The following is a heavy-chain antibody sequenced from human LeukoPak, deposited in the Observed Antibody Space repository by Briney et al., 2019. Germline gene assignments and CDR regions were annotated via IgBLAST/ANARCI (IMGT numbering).Heavy chain of an antibody. CDR3: ARDPDQGRGFDF. V-gene: IGHV3-48*01. Sequence: GGSLRLSCAASGFTFSSYSMNWVRQAPGKGLEWVSYISSSSTTIYYADSVKGRFTISRDNAKSSLYLQMNSLRVEDTAVYYCARDPDQGRGFDFWGQGTLVTASS. D-gene: IGHD1-26*01. CDR2: ISSSSTTI. CDR1: GFTFSSYS. J-gene: IGHJ4*02.